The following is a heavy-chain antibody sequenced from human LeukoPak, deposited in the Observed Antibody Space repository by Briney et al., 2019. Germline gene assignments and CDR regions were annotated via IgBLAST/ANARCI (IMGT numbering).Heavy chain of an antibody. Sequence: SETLSLTCTVSGGSINSGDWYWSWIRQPPGKGLEWIGYIYYSGSTYYNPSLKSRVTISVDTSKNQFSLKLSSVTAADTAVYYCASLPSRAMGRRSFDCWGQGTLVTVSS. CDR1: GGSINSGDWY. V-gene: IGHV4-30-4*01. CDR3: ASLPSRAMGRRSFDC. CDR2: IYYSGST. D-gene: IGHD5-18*01. J-gene: IGHJ4*02.